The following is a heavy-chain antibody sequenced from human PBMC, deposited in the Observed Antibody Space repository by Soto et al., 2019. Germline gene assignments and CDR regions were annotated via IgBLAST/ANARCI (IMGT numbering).Heavy chain of an antibody. V-gene: IGHV1-18*04. D-gene: IGHD3-3*01. Sequence: GASVKVSCKASGYTFTSYGISWVRQAPGQGLEWMGWISAYNGNTNYAQKLQGRVTMTTDTSTSTAYMELRSLRSDDTAVYYCARIAIFGVVILPSGYFDYWGQGTLVTVSS. CDR2: ISAYNGNT. CDR1: GYTFTSYG. J-gene: IGHJ4*02. CDR3: ARIAIFGVVILPSGYFDY.